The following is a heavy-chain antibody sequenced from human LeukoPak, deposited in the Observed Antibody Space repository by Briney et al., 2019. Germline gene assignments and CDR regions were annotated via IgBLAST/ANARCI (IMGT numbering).Heavy chain of an antibody. D-gene: IGHD4-23*01. CDR1: GYTFTNYY. CDR2: VNPNDGST. J-gene: IGHJ3*02. CDR3: AIVSPMPTVARGQGAFDI. Sequence: GASVKVSCKGFGYTFTNYYMHWVRQAPGQGPEWMGIVNPNDGSTTYAQKFQGRVTMTRDMSTNTVYMELSSLRSDDTAEYFCAIVSPMPTVARGQGAFDIWGQGTIVIVSA. V-gene: IGHV1-46*01.